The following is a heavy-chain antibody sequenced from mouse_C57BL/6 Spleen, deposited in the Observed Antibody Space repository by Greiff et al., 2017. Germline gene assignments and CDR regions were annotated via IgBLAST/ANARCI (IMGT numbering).Heavy chain of an antibody. Sequence: EVKLQESGPGLVKPSQSLSLTCSVTGYSITSGYYWNWIRQFPGNKLEWMGYISYDGSNNYNPSLKNRISITRDTSKNQFFLKLNSVTTEDTATYYCARERGGYIYAMDYWGQGTSVTVSS. CDR1: GYSITSGYY. CDR3: ARERGGYIYAMDY. J-gene: IGHJ4*01. CDR2: ISYDGSN. V-gene: IGHV3-6*01. D-gene: IGHD2-2*01.